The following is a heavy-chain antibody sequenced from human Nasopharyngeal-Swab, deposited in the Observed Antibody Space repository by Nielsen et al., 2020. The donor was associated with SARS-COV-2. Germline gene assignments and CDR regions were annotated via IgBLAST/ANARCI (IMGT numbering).Heavy chain of an antibody. D-gene: IGHD6-19*01. CDR1: GYTFTGYY. J-gene: IGHJ5*02. Sequence: ASVKVSCKASGYTFTGYYMHWVRQAPGQGLEWMGRINPNSGGTNYAQKFQGRVTMTRDTSISTAYMELSRLRSDDTAVYYRAREPDSSGWYATSNWFDPWGQGTLVTVSS. CDR3: AREPDSSGWYATSNWFDP. CDR2: INPNSGGT. V-gene: IGHV1-2*06.